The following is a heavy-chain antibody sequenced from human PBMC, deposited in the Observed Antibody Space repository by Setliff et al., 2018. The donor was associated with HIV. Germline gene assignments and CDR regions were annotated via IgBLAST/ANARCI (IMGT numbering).Heavy chain of an antibody. J-gene: IGHJ6*03. V-gene: IGHV4-39*07. CDR2: IYYDGRT. CDR1: GGSIRTGAYY. Sequence: SETLSLTCTVSGGSIRTGAYYWGWIRQPPGKGLEWIGSIYYDGRTFYKPSLKSRLTISVDTSKNQFSLSLNSVTAADTAVYFCARGFKNEYEFSGYMDVWGNGTMVTVSS. D-gene: IGHD2-15*01. CDR3: ARGFKNEYEFSGYMDV.